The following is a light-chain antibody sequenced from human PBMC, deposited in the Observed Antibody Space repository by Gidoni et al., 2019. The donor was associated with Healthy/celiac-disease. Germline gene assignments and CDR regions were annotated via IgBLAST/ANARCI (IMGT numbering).Light chain of an antibody. Sequence: DIVMHQSPLFLPVTPGEPASISCRSSQSLLHSNGYNYLDWYLQKPGQSPQLLVYLGSNRASGVPDRFSGSGSGTDFTLNISRVEAEDVGVYYCMQARQPYTFGQGTKLEIK. J-gene: IGKJ2*01. CDR3: MQARQPYT. CDR2: LGS. V-gene: IGKV2-28*01. CDR1: QSLLHSNGYNY.